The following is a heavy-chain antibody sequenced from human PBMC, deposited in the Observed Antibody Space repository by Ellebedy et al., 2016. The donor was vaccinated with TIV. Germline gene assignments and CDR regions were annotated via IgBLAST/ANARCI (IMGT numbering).Heavy chain of an antibody. D-gene: IGHD5-24*01. J-gene: IGHJ4*02. CDR1: GFTFSPYS. CDR2: ISRSSTTI. Sequence: PGGSLRLSCAASGFTFSPYSMNWIRQAPGKGLEWISYISRSSTTIYYADSVRGRFTISRDDAKNSMYLQMNSLRAEDTAVYYCARDADGNFDYWGQGTLVTVSS. CDR3: ARDADGNFDY. V-gene: IGHV3-48*04.